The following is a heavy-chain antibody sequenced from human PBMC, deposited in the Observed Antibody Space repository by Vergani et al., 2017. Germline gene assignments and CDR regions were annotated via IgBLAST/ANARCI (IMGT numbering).Heavy chain of an antibody. D-gene: IGHD3-10*01. J-gene: IGHJ4*02. CDR2: ISGSGGST. Sequence: EVQLLESGGGLVQPGGSLRLSCAASEFTFSSYAMSWVRQAPGKGLEWVSAISGSGGSTYYADSVKGRFTISRDNSKNSLYLQMNSLRAEDTAVYYCAKTYYYGSGTFYYFDYWGQGTLVTVSS. CDR3: AKTYYYGSGTFYYFDY. CDR1: EFTFSSYA. V-gene: IGHV3-23*01.